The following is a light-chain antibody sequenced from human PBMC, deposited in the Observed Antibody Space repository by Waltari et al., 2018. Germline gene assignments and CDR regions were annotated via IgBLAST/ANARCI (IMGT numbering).Light chain of an antibody. CDR1: QSLSKKY. Sequence: VLTQSPGTLSLSPGHRATLSCRASQSLSKKYLAWYQQKPGQAPRLLIYGASSRAAGIPDRFSGSGSGTDFTLTISRLEPEDSAVYYCQQYGSSVLYTFGQGTKLEIK. CDR3: QQYGSSVLYT. CDR2: GAS. V-gene: IGKV3-20*01. J-gene: IGKJ2*01.